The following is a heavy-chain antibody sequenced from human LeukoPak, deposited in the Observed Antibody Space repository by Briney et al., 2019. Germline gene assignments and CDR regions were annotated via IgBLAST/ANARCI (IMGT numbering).Heavy chain of an antibody. CDR3: AVELTIFGVVTNHPLDY. CDR1: GGSISSSSYY. CDR2: IYYSGST. D-gene: IGHD3-3*01. Sequence: PSETLSLTCTVSGGSISSSSYYWGWIRQPPGKGLEWIGSIYYSGSTYYNPSLKSRVTISVDTSKNQFSLKLSSVTAEDTAVYYCAVELTIFGVVTNHPLDYWGQGTLVTVSS. V-gene: IGHV4-39*01. J-gene: IGHJ4*02.